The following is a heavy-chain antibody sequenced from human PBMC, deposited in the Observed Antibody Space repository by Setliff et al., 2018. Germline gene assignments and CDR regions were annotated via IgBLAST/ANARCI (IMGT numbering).Heavy chain of an antibody. CDR1: GFTFSTHA. V-gene: IGHV3-23*01. Sequence: GGSLRLSCAASGFTFSTHAMTWVRQAPGKGLEWVSTATTSGTYSYYADSVKGRLTISRDNSKNTLYLQMNSLRAEDTALYYCAKDRKSSGSYFDDHFDYWGQGTLVTVSS. CDR3: AKDRKSSGSYFDDHFDY. J-gene: IGHJ4*02. D-gene: IGHD1-26*01. CDR2: ATTSGTYS.